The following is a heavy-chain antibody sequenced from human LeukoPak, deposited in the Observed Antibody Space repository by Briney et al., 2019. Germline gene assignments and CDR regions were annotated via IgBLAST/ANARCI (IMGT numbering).Heavy chain of an antibody. D-gene: IGHD5-18*01. V-gene: IGHV1-3*01. CDR3: ARENYSYGYVDY. J-gene: IGHJ4*02. CDR2: INAGDGNT. Sequence: ASVKVSCKASGYTFTSYAMHWVRQAPGQRLEWMGWINAGDGNTKYSQKFQGRVTITRDTSASTAYMELSSLRSEDTAVYYCARENYSYGYVDYWGQGTLVTVSS. CDR1: GYTFTSYA.